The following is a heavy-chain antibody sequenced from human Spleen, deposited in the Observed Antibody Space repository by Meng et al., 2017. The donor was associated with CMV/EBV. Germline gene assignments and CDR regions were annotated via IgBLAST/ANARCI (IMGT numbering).Heavy chain of an antibody. D-gene: IGHD6-6*01. J-gene: IGHJ6*02. CDR1: GFTFSSYG. V-gene: IGHV3-30*02. CDR3: ARVPAVKPAPRSRKNPHGYYYYGMDV. CDR2: IRYDGSNK. Sequence: GGSLRLSCAASGFTFSSYGMHWVRQAPGKGLEWVAFIRYDGSNKYYADSVKGRFTISRDNSKNTLYLQMNSLRAEDTAVYYCARVPAVKPAPRSRKNPHGYYYYGMDVWGQGTTVTVSS.